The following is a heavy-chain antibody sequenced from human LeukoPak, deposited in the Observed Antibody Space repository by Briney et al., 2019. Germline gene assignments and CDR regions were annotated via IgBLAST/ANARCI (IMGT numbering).Heavy chain of an antibody. Sequence: ASVKVSCKASGGTFSSYAISWVRQAPGQGLEWMGGFIPIFGKANYAQKFQGRVTITADKSTSTAYMELSSLRSEDTAVYYCARVGGDYDYVWGSYRLDYWGQGTLVSVSS. J-gene: IGHJ4*02. D-gene: IGHD3-16*02. CDR1: GGTFSSYA. CDR3: ARVGGDYDYVWGSYRLDY. V-gene: IGHV1-69*06. CDR2: FIPIFGKA.